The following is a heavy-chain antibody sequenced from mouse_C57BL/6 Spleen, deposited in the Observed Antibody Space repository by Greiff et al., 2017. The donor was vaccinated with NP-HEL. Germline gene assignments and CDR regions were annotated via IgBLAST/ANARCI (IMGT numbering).Heavy chain of an antibody. D-gene: IGHD1-1*01. CDR1: GYSFTGYY. CDR3: ARRDYYGSSSWFAY. Sequence: VQLQQSGPELVKPGASVKISCKASGYSFTGYYMNWVKQSPEKSLEWIGEINPSTGGTTYNQKFKAKATLTVDKSSSTAYMQLKSLTSEDSAVYYCARRDYYGSSSWFAYWGQGTLVTVSA. CDR2: INPSTGGT. J-gene: IGHJ3*01. V-gene: IGHV1-42*01.